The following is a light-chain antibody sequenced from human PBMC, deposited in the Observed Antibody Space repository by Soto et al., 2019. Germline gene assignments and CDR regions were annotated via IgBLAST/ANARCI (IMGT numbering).Light chain of an antibody. CDR3: SSYTSDNRSYV. CDR1: SSDVGAYTS. CDR2: EVN. V-gene: IGLV2-14*01. J-gene: IGLJ1*01. Sequence: QSALTQPASVSASPGQSITISCTGTSSDVGAYTSVSWYQQHPGKVPKVVIYEVNNRPSGVSNRFSGSKSGNTASPTISGLQAEDEAHYYCSSYTSDNRSYVFGTGTKVTVL.